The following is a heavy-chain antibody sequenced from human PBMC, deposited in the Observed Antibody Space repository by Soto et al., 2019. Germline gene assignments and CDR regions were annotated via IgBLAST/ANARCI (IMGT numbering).Heavy chain of an antibody. V-gene: IGHV4-59*01. CDR2: VYYSGGT. CDR1: GDSISTYY. CDR3: ARTRMIESWIDY. Sequence: PSETLSLTCDVSGDSISTYYWSWIRQPPGKGLEWIGYVYYSGGTLHNPPLESRVTMSIDMSKKQVSLKLTSVIAADTAVYYCARTRMIESWIDYWGHGTLVTVSS. D-gene: IGHD2-21*01. J-gene: IGHJ4*01.